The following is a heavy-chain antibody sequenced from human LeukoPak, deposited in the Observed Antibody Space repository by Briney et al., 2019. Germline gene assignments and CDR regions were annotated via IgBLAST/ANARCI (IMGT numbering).Heavy chain of an antibody. CDR2: ISSSSSYI. CDR1: GFTFSSYS. CDR3: ARARTRAVYYFDY. J-gene: IGHJ4*02. V-gene: IGHV3-21*01. Sequence: GGSLRLSCAASGFTFSSYSMNWVRQAPGKGLEWVSSISSSSSYIYYAESVKGRFTISRDNAKNSLYLQMNSLRAEDTAVYYCARARTRAVYYFDYWGQGTLVTVSS. D-gene: IGHD3/OR15-3a*01.